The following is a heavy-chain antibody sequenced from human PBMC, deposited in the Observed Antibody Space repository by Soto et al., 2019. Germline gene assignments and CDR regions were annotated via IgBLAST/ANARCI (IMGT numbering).Heavy chain of an antibody. CDR3: ASDVRPISDSRGYPHGYYFDY. J-gene: IGHJ4*02. CDR1: GGSISSGGYY. Sequence: QVQLQESGPGLVKPSQTLSLTCTVSGGSISSGGYYWSWIRQPPGKGLEWIGYIYYSGSTYYNPSRKSRVTISVDTSKNQLSLKLSSVTAADTAVYYCASDVRPISDSRGYPHGYYFDYWGQGTLVTVSS. D-gene: IGHD3-22*01. CDR2: IYYSGST. V-gene: IGHV4-31*03.